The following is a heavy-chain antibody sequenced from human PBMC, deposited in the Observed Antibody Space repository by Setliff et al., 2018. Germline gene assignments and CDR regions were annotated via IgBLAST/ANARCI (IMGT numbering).Heavy chain of an antibody. D-gene: IGHD3-22*01. CDR3: ARDVLPYHYEGAFDI. J-gene: IGHJ3*02. Sequence: ASVKVSCKASVYTLTSHYMHWVRQAPGLGLEWMGTINPSSGRTSYAQKFQGRVTMTRDTSTSTVYMDMSSLRSEDTAVYYCARDVLPYHYEGAFDIWGQGTMVTV. CDR2: INPSSGRT. V-gene: IGHV1-46*01. CDR1: VYTLTSHY.